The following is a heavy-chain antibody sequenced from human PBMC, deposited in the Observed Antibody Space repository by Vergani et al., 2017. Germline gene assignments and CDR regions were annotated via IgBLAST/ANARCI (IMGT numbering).Heavy chain of an antibody. CDR1: GGSISSSSYY. CDR2: IYYSGST. V-gene: IGHV4-39*01. D-gene: IGHD3-9*01. Sequence: QLQLQESGPGLVKPSETLSLTCTVSGGSISSSSYYWGWIRQPPGKGLEWIGSIYYSGSTYYNPSLKSRVTISVDTSKNQFSLKLSSVTAADTAVYYCARHPATXYDILTGYYIGLNNLDYWGQGTLVTVSS. CDR3: ARHPATXYDILTGYYIGLNNLDY. J-gene: IGHJ4*02.